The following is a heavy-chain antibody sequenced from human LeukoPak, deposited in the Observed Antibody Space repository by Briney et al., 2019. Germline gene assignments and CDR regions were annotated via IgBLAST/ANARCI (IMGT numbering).Heavy chain of an antibody. D-gene: IGHD4-17*01. CDR1: GGSIRSSYYY. Sequence: SETLSLTCTVSGGSIRSSYYYWGWIRQPPGKGLEWIGSIYDSGSTYYNPSLKSRVTISVDTSKNQFSLKLNSVTAADTAVYYCARGDYVDPEFDYWGQGTLVTVSS. CDR2: IYDSGST. CDR3: ARGDYVDPEFDY. V-gene: IGHV4-39*01. J-gene: IGHJ4*02.